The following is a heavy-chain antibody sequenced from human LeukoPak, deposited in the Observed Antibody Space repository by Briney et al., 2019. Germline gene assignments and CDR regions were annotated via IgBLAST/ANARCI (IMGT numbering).Heavy chain of an antibody. CDR1: GFTFSSYA. J-gene: IGHJ4*02. V-gene: IGHV3-7*01. Sequence: GGSLRLSCAASGFTFSSYAMSWVRQAPGKGLEWVANIKQDGSEKYYVDSVKGRFTISRDNAKNSLYLQMNSLRAEDTAVYYCARDGVYYDSSGYFDYWGQGTLVTVSS. CDR2: IKQDGSEK. D-gene: IGHD3-22*01. CDR3: ARDGVYYDSSGYFDY.